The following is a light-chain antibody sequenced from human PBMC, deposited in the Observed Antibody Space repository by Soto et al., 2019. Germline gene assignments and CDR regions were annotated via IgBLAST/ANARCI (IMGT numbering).Light chain of an antibody. CDR2: GAS. V-gene: IGKV3-15*01. J-gene: IGKJ1*01. CDR3: QQYYNWPRT. Sequence: EIVMTQSPSTLSVVPGERATLSWRASQSISSNLAWYQQKTGQAPRLLTYGASTRATGIPARFSGSGYGTEFNLTISSLQPEDFAVCYCQQYYNWPRTFGQGTKVDIK. CDR1: QSISSN.